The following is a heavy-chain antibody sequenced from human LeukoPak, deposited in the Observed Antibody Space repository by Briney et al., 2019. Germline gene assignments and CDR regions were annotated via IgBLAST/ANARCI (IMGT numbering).Heavy chain of an antibody. Sequence: GGSLRLSCSSSGFTVTSKYMSWVRQAPGKGLEWVSVVYSGGTTSYADSVKGRFTISRDNSKNTLYLQMNSLRAEDTAVYYCARVYAVGVNGFDYWGQGTLVTVSS. V-gene: IGHV3-53*05. J-gene: IGHJ4*02. D-gene: IGHD1-26*01. CDR2: VYSGGTT. CDR3: ARVYAVGVNGFDY. CDR1: GFTVTSKY.